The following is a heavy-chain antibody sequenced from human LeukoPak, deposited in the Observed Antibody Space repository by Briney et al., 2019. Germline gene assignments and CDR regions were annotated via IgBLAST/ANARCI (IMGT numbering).Heavy chain of an antibody. Sequence: SQTLSLTCALSGDRLSTNTAAWSWIRQSPSRGLEWLERTYYRSKTYNYYAGSVKSRIIFNPDTSKNQFSLQLNSVTPEDTAVYYCAREKVVIAATHYYGMDVWGQGTTVTVSS. D-gene: IGHD2-15*01. CDR3: AREKVVIAATHYYGMDV. CDR1: GDRLSTNTAA. V-gene: IGHV6-1*01. J-gene: IGHJ6*02. CDR2: TYYRSKTYN.